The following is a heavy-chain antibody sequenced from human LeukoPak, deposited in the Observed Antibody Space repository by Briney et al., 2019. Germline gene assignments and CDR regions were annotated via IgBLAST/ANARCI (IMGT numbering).Heavy chain of an antibody. V-gene: IGHV3-23*01. Sequence: PGGSLRLSCAASGFTFSSYGMHWVRQAPGKGLEWVSAISGSGGSTYYADSVKGRFTISRDNSKNSLYLQMNSLRAEDMALYYCAKVRAVKEWLSDAFDIWGRGTMVTVSS. D-gene: IGHD3-3*01. CDR2: ISGSGGST. CDR3: AKVRAVKEWLSDAFDI. J-gene: IGHJ3*02. CDR1: GFTFSSYG.